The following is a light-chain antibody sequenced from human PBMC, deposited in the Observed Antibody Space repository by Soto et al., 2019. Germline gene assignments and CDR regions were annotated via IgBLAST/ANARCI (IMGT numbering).Light chain of an antibody. CDR1: QSVSSN. J-gene: IGKJ1*01. CDR3: QQYNKWPLT. V-gene: IGKV3-15*01. CDR2: AVS. Sequence: EIMMTQSPGTLSASPGERATLSCRASQSVSSNLASYQQKPGQAPRHLIYAVSTRATGIPARFSGSGSGTEFTLTISSLQSEDFAVYYCQQYNKWPLTFGQGTKVELK.